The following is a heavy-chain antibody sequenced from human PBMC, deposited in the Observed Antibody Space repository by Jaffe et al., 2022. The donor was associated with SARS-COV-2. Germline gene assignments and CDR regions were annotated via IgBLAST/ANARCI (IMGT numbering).Heavy chain of an antibody. CDR1: GYTISSYT. V-gene: IGHV1-3*04. CDR3: AGKLTGFSYGMDV. Sequence: QVQLVQSGAEVKEPGASVIVSCKASGYTISSYTIHWVRQAPGHRLEWMAWINTGSGNAKSSQNFQGRVAMSRDTSATIAYMELSSLRPEDTAVYYCAGKLTGFSYGMDVWGQGTTVTVSS. CDR2: INTGSGNA. J-gene: IGHJ6*02. D-gene: IGHD3-9*01.